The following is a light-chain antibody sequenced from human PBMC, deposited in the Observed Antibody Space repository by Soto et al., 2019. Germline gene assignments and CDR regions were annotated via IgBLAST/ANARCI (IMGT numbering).Light chain of an antibody. CDR2: EVT. J-gene: IGLJ1*01. CDR3: SSYTSSTDYV. CDR1: TSDFGFYNY. V-gene: IGLV2-14*01. Sequence: QSALTQPASVSGSPGQSITVSCTGTTSDFGFYNYVSWYQHHPGKAPKLLIYEVTNRHSGVSNRFSGSKSGNTASLTISGLQAEEEADYYCSSYTSSTDYVFGTGTKLTVL.